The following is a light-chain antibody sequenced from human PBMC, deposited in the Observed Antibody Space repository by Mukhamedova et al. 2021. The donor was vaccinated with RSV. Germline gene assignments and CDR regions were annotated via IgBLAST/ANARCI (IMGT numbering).Light chain of an antibody. CDR2: YDS. Sequence: STWGGNNIGSKSVHWYQQKPGQAPVLVIYYDSDRPSGIPERFSGSNSGNTATLTISRVEAGDEADYYCQGWGSRSDHPYVVFGGGTKL. CDR3: QGWGSRSDHPYVV. V-gene: IGLV3-21*04. CDR1: NIGSKS. J-gene: IGLJ2*01.